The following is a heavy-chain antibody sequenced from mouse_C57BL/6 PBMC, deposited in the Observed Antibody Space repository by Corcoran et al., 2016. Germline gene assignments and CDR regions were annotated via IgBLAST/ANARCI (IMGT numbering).Heavy chain of an antibody. J-gene: IGHJ3*01. CDR3: ARESTMVTAWFAY. CDR1: GYTFTSYG. V-gene: IGHV1-81*01. Sequence: QVQLQQSGAELARPGASVKLSCKASGYTFTSYGISWVKQRTGQGLEWIGEIYPRSGNTYYNGKFKGKATLTADKSSSTAYMELRSLTSEDSAVYFCARESTMVTAWFAYWGQGTLVTVSA. D-gene: IGHD2-2*01. CDR2: IYPRSGNT.